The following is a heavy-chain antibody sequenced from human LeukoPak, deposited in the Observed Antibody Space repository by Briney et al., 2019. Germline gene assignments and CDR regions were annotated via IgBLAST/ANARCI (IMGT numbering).Heavy chain of an antibody. CDR3: AKDLPDYGDYIEGY. J-gene: IGHJ4*02. Sequence: PGGSLRLFCAASGFTFSSYAMSWVRQAPGKGLEGVSAISGSGGSTYYADSVKGRFTISRDNSKNTLYLQMNSLRAEDTAVYYCAKDLPDYGDYIEGYWGQGTLVTVSS. V-gene: IGHV3-23*01. CDR2: ISGSGGST. CDR1: GFTFSSYA. D-gene: IGHD4-17*01.